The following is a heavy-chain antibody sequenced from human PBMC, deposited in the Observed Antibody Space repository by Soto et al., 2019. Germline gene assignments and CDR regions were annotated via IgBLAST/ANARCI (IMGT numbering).Heavy chain of an antibody. CDR2: ISAYNGNT. V-gene: IGHV1-18*01. D-gene: IGHD5-18*01. Sequence: ASVKVSCKASGYTFINYGISWVRQAPGQGLEWMGWISAYNGNTNYVQKVQGRVTMTTDTSTTTAYMELRSLRSDDTAVYYCARGSYGYYNYFGIDVWGQGTTVTVSS. CDR3: ARGSYGYYNYFGIDV. J-gene: IGHJ6*02. CDR1: GYTFINYG.